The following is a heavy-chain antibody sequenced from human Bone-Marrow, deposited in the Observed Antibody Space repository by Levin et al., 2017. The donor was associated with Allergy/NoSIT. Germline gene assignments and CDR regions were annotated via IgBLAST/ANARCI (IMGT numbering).Heavy chain of an antibody. CDR1: GFTFDDYA. Sequence: PGGSLRLSCAASGFTFDDYAMHWVRQAPGKGLEWVSGISWNSGSIGYADSVKGRFTISRDNAKNSLYLQMNSLRAEDTALYYCAKAGGYAAAGTDYWGQGTLVTVSS. D-gene: IGHD6-13*01. CDR2: ISWNSGSI. CDR3: AKAGGYAAAGTDY. J-gene: IGHJ4*02. V-gene: IGHV3-9*01.